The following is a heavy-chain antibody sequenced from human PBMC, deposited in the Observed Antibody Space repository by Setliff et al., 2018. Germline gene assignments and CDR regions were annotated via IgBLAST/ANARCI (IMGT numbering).Heavy chain of an antibody. Sequence: SETLSLTCTVSGGSFTGTTYYWGWIRQSPGKGLEWIGTIINSGSTYYNPSLKSRVTMSVDTSKSQLSLKLDSVTAADTALYYCARSPSSGAYWNPRPFYSDYWARGTLVTVSS. CDR1: GGSFTGTTYY. CDR3: ARSPSSGAYWNPRPFYSDY. CDR2: IINSGST. D-gene: IGHD1-26*01. V-gene: IGHV4-39*01. J-gene: IGHJ4*02.